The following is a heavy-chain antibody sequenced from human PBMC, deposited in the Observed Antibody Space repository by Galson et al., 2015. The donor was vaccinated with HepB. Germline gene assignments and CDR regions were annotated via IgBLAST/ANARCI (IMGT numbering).Heavy chain of an antibody. CDR2: TYYRSKWYN. D-gene: IGHD5-18*01. CDR3: ARHQHTYGYGWFDP. J-gene: IGHJ5*02. CDR1: GDSVSSNSAA. V-gene: IGHV6-1*01. Sequence: CAISGDSVSSNSAAWNWIRQSPSRGLEWLGRTYYRSKWYNDYAVSVRSRITINPDTSKNQFSLQMNSVTPEDTAVYYCARHQHTYGYGWFDPWGQGTLVTVSS.